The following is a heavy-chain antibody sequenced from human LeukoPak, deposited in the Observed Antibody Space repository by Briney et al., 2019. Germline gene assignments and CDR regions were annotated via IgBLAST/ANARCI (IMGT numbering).Heavy chain of an antibody. CDR1: GYSISSGYY. V-gene: IGHV4-38-2*02. J-gene: IGHJ4*02. D-gene: IGHD4-17*01. CDR3: ARDKGPSTVTTDGFDY. Sequence: SETLSLTCTVSGYSISSGYYWGWIRQPPGKGLEWIGSIYHSGSTYYNPSLKSRVTMSVDTSKNQFSLKLSSVTAADTAVYYCARDKGPSTVTTDGFDYWGQGTLVTVSS. CDR2: IYHSGST.